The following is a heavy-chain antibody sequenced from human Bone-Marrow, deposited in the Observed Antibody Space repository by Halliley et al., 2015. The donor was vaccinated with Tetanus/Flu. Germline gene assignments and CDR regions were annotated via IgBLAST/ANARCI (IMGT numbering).Heavy chain of an antibody. CDR3: ARAAGSHEGGGYVYGFDV. CDR2: VTFGGTT. V-gene: IGHV4-59*11. Sequence: LRLSCTVSGGYISSHYWSWIRQSPAKGLEWIGYVTFGGTTNYNPSLKSRVTISVDRSMNQFSLKLTSVTAADSAVYFCARAAGSHEGGGYVYGFDVLGQGPMAPVS. CDR1: GGYISSHY. J-gene: IGHJ3*01. D-gene: IGHD2-15*01.